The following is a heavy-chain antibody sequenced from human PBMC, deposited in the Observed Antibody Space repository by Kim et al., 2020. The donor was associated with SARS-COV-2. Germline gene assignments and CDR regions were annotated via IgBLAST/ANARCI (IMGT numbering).Heavy chain of an antibody. CDR3: AGGSVHYGSGMYYPLGY. Sequence: SQTLSLTCGVYGGSLSDYNWSWIRQPPGKGREWSGEINHSGTTNYNPSLKSRVTISVDTTKNQFSLRLSSVTAAATAVYYSAGGSVHYGSGMYYPLGYCGQGTLVAVSS. D-gene: IGHD3-10*01. CDR2: INHSGTT. J-gene: IGHJ4*02. CDR1: GGSLSDYN. V-gene: IGHV4-34*01.